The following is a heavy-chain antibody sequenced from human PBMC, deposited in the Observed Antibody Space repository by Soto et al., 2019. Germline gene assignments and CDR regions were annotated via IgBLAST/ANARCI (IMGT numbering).Heavy chain of an antibody. Sequence: EMQLVESGGGLVQPGGSLRLSCAGSGLTFRNDWLSWVRQAPGKGLEWVANINQDGSERYYVDSVRGRFTISRDNAKNTLYLQMNSLRAEDTALFYCVRASGYDLTPFDLWGQGTLVTVSS. V-gene: IGHV3-7*01. CDR3: VRASGYDLTPFDL. CDR2: INQDGSER. D-gene: IGHD5-12*01. CDR1: GLTFRNDW. J-gene: IGHJ4*02.